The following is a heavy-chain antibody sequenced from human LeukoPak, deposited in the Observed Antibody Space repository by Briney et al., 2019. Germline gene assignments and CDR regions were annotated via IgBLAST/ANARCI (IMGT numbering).Heavy chain of an antibody. J-gene: IGHJ1*01. CDR1: GYIFTGYW. CDR3: ARQSTDSGSYGFGAEYFQH. V-gene: IGHV5-51*01. D-gene: IGHD1-26*01. CDR2: IFPDDSDT. Sequence: GESLKISCKGSGYIFTGYWLGWVRQMPGQGLEWMGFIFPDDSDTRYNPSFEGQVTISADKSINTAYLQWSSLKTSDTAMYYCARQSTDSGSYGFGAEYFQHWGQGTLVTVSS.